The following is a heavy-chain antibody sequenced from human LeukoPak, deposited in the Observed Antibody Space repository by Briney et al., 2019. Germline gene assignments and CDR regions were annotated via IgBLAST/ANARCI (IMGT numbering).Heavy chain of an antibody. CDR1: GFTVSNNY. D-gene: IGHD6-6*01. CDR2: ISSSSSTI. CDR3: ASSDRPPDY. J-gene: IGHJ4*02. Sequence: PGGSLRLSCAASGFTVSNNYISWVRQAPGKGLEWVSYISSSSSTIYYADSVKGRFTISRDNAKNSLYLQMNSLRAEDTAVYYCASSDRPPDYWGQGTLVTVSS. V-gene: IGHV3-11*04.